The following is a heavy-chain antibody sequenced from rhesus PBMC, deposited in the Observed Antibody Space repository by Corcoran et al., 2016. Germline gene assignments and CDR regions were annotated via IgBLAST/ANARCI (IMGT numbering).Heavy chain of an antibody. CDR2: IKSKADGGTA. CDR3: TTAGY. CDR1: GFTFSTSW. V-gene: IGHV3-30*01. Sequence: EVQLVESGGGLVQPGGSLRLSCAASGFTFSTSWMRWVRQAPGKGLQWDARIKSKADGGTADFAASVKGRFTISRDDSKNTLYLQMNSLKTEDTAVYYCTTAGYWGQGVLVTVSS. J-gene: IGHJ4*01.